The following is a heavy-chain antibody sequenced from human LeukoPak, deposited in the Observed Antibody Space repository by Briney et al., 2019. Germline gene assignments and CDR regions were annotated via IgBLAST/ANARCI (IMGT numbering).Heavy chain of an antibody. V-gene: IGHV3-23*01. CDR1: GFTFSSYA. Sequence: QSGGSLRLSCAASGFTFSSYAMSWVRQAPGKGLEWVSAISGSGGSTYYADSVKGRFTISRDNSKNTLYLQMNSLRAEDTAVYYCAKFRRIAAAGGNYFDYWGQGTLVTVSS. D-gene: IGHD6-13*01. CDR3: AKFRRIAAAGGNYFDY. J-gene: IGHJ4*02. CDR2: ISGSGGST.